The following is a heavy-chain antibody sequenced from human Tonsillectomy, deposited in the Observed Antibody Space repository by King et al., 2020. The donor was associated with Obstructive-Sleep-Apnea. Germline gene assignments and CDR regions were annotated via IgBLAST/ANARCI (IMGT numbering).Heavy chain of an antibody. D-gene: IGHD6-13*01. CDR3: ARDNSEEYSREDY. V-gene: IGHV4-39*07. Sequence: QLQESGPRLVKPSETLSLICTVSGGSISSSSYYWAWIRQPPGKGLEWIGSIYYTGSTFYNPSLKSRVTISVDTSKNQFSLKLSSVTAADTAVYYCARDNSEEYSREDYWGQGTLVTVSS. CDR1: GGSISSSSYY. CDR2: IYYTGST. J-gene: IGHJ4*02.